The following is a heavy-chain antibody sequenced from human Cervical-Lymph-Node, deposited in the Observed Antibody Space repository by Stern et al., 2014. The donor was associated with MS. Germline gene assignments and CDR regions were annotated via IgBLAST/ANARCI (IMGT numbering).Heavy chain of an antibody. D-gene: IGHD4-17*01. V-gene: IGHV4-59*08. CDR3: ASCDGYSFAS. CDR1: GASITTNH. Sequence: QVQLQESGPGLVKPSETLSLTCVVSGASITTNHWSWIRQSPGKGLEWIGNVHYTGSTTYNPALQSRVTTAIDTSTKQFSLSLSFVTAADTAVYFCASCDGYSFASWGQGTLVTVSS. J-gene: IGHJ4*02. CDR2: VHYTGST.